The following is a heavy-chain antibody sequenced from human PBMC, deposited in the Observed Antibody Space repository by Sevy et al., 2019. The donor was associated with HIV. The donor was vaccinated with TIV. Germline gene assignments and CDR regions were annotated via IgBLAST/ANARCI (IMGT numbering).Heavy chain of an antibody. V-gene: IGHV3-48*03. Sequence: GGSLRLSCAASGFTFSSYEMNWVRQAPGKGLEWVSYISSSGSTIYYADSVKGRFTISRDNAKNSLYLRMNSLRAEDTAVYYCARALVVPAEGGMDVWGQGTTVTVSS. D-gene: IGHD2-2*01. CDR2: ISSSGSTI. J-gene: IGHJ6*02. CDR3: ARALVVPAEGGMDV. CDR1: GFTFSSYE.